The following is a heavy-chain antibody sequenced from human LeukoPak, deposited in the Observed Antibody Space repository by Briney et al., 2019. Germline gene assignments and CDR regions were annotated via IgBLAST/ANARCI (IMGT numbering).Heavy chain of an antibody. CDR2: IKEDATES. CDR1: GFAFSSYW. V-gene: IGHV3-7*01. J-gene: IGHJ4*02. D-gene: IGHD3-10*01. Sequence: GGSLRLSCAASGFAFSSYWMTWIRQAPGKGLEWVAHIKEDATESRSADSVKGRFTISRDNTKNSLFLQLNSLRAEDTAVYYCVRDRGWYHFDLWGQGTLVTVSS. CDR3: VRDRGWYHFDL.